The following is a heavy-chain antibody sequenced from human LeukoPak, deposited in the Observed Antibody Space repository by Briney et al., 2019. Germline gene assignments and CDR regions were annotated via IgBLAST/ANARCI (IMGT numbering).Heavy chain of an antibody. J-gene: IGHJ4*02. D-gene: IGHD3-10*01. CDR3: AKDLKRYGSGSYPGYFDY. V-gene: IGHV3-9*01. CDR2: ISWNSGSI. Sequence: PGGSLRLSCAASGFTFDDYAMHWVRQAPGKGLEWVSGISWNSGSIGYADSVKGRFTISRDNAKNSLYLQMNSLRAEDTALYYCAKDLKRYGSGSYPGYFDYWGQGTLVTVSS. CDR1: GFTFDDYA.